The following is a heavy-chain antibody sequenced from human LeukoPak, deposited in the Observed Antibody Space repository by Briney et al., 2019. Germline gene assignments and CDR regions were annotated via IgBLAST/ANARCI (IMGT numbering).Heavy chain of an antibody. J-gene: IGHJ4*02. CDR3: ARHIGYSAWNPDY. V-gene: IGHV5-51*01. CDR1: GYRFTGFW. CDR2: IYPYDSEN. Sequence: GESLKISCKASGYRFTGFWIGWVRQMPGKGLELMGIIYPYDSENRYSPSFQGQVTISADKSISTAYLQWSSLKASDTAMYYCARHIGYSAWNPDYWGQGTLVTVSS. D-gene: IGHD5-18*01.